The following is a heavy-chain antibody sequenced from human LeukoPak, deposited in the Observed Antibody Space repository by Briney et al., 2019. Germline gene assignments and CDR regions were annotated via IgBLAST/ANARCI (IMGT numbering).Heavy chain of an antibody. J-gene: IGHJ4*02. CDR3: ARYCSSTSCYCD. CDR2: ISTNGGST. V-gene: IGHV3-64*01. D-gene: IGHD2-2*01. CDR1: GFTFSSYD. Sequence: GGSLRLSCAASGFTFSSYDMHWVRQAPGKGLEYVSAISTNGGSTDYANSVKGRFTISRDNSKNTLYLQVGSLRAEDMAVYYCARYCSSTSCYCDWGQGTLVTVSS.